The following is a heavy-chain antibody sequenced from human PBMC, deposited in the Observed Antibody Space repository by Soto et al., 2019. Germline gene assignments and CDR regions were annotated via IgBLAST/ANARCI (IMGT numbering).Heavy chain of an antibody. J-gene: IGHJ4*02. V-gene: IGHV3-74*01. CDR2: VNSDGSIT. CDR1: GFTFSSYW. D-gene: IGHD1-26*01. Sequence: GSLRLSYAASGFTFSSYWMHWVRQAPGKGLGWVSRVNSDGSITNYADAVKGRCTISRDNAKNTLYLQMDGLRAEDTAVYYCARVGATTWYWGQGTLVTVSS. CDR3: ARVGATTWY.